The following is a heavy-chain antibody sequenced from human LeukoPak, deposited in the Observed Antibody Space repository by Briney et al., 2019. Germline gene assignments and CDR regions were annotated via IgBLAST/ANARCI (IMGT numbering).Heavy chain of an antibody. CDR2: VNHRGTT. D-gene: IGHD1-1*01. CDR1: GGSFTGYY. CDR3: ARGPTISETGYFDY. J-gene: IGHJ4*03. Sequence: KPSETLSLTCAVYGGSFTGYYWSWIRQSPGKGLQWIAEVNHRGTTNYNPSVKGRVTISVDTSKNQFSLKVTSLTAADTAVYYCARGPTISETGYFDYWGQGTLVTVSS. V-gene: IGHV4-34*01.